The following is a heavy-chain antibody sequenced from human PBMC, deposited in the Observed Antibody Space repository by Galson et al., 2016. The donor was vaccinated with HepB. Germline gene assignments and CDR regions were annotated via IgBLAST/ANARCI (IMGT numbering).Heavy chain of an antibody. D-gene: IGHD3-16*01. CDR2: IDNTGST. CDR1: GGSISDYY. J-gene: IGHJ4*02. CDR3: ARGGASSKPFDY. V-gene: IGHV4-59*01. Sequence: SETLSLTCTVSGGSISDYYWSWIRQPPGKGLEFIGWIGFIDNTGSTNYNPSLKSRVTISIDTSKTQFSLKLTSVTAADTAFYYCARGGASSKPFDYWGQGTLVTVSS.